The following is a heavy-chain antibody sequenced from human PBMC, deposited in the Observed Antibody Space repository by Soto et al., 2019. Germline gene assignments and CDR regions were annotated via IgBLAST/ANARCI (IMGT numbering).Heavy chain of an antibody. CDR3: ARADTAMTTPFDY. CDR1: GGSISNFY. J-gene: IGHJ4*02. CDR2: GDYSGTA. V-gene: IGHV4-59*12. D-gene: IGHD5-18*01. Sequence: QVQLQESGPGLVKPPETLSLTCTVSGGSISNFYWSWIRQPPGKGLEWIGYGDYSGTADYNPSLKSRVSMSVDTSKNQLSLKVTSVTAADTAMYYCARADTAMTTPFDYRGQGTLVTVSS.